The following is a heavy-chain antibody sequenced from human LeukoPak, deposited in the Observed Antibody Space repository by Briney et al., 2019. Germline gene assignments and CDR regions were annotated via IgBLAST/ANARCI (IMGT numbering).Heavy chain of an antibody. CDR1: GFTFSSYA. V-gene: IGHV3-23*01. CDR3: ARDTYGGNSGLVVV. J-gene: IGHJ4*02. D-gene: IGHD4-23*01. CDR2: ISGSGGST. Sequence: GGSLRLSCAASGFTFSSYAMSWVRQAPGKGLEWVSAISGSGGSTYYADSVKGRFTISRDNSKNTLYLQMNSLRAEDTAVYYCARDTYGGNSGLVVVWGQGTLVTVSS.